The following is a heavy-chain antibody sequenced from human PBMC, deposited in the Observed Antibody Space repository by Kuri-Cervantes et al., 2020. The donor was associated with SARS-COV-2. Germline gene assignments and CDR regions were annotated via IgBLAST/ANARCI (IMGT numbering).Heavy chain of an antibody. Sequence: ETLSLTSAASGFTFSSYSMNWVSQAPGKGLEWVSSISSSSSYIYYADSVKGRFIISRDNAKNTLYLQMNSLRAEDTAVYYCASLDVTIYYYYGMDVWGQGTTVTVSS. CDR2: ISSSSSYI. D-gene: IGHD4-11*01. J-gene: IGHJ6*02. V-gene: IGHV3-21*01. CDR3: ASLDVTIYYYYGMDV. CDR1: GFTFSSYS.